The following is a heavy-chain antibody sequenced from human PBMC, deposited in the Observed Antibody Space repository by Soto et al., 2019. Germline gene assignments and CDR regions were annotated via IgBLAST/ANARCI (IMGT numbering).Heavy chain of an antibody. V-gene: IGHV4-59*01. Sequence: SETLSLTCTVSGSSISRYYWSWIRQSPGKGLEWIGYLYNTGSTNYNPSLKSRVTISVDTSKNQFSLKLSSVTAADTAVYYCARAWQYSSGFFDYWGQGTLVTVSS. CDR3: ARAWQYSSGFFDY. J-gene: IGHJ4*02. CDR2: LYNTGST. CDR1: GSSISRYY. D-gene: IGHD6-19*01.